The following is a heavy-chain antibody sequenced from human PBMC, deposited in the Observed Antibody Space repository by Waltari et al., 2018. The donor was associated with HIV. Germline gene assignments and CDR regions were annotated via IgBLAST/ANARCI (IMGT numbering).Heavy chain of an antibody. CDR1: GGSISSHY. CDR3: ARSRVDMILNELDP. J-gene: IGHJ5*02. D-gene: IGHD3-16*01. CDR2: IYSSGNT. V-gene: IGHV4-4*07. Sequence: QVQLQESGPGLVKPSETLSLICTVSGGSISSHYWSWIRQPAGKGLGWIGRIYSSGNTDYNPSLSSRVTMSLDASKNQFSLKLNAVTAADTAVYYCARSRVDMILNELDPWGQGTLVTVSS.